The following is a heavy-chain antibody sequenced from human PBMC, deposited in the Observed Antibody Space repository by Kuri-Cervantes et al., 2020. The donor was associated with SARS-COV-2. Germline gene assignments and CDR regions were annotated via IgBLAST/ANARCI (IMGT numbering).Heavy chain of an antibody. V-gene: IGHV1-69*13. D-gene: IGHD7-27*01. CDR3: ARTGLSYYYYGMDV. J-gene: IGHJ6*02. CDR1: GYTFTSYD. CDR2: IIPIFGTA. Sequence: SVKVSCKASGYTFTSYDINWVRQATGQGLEWMGGIIPIFGTANYAQKFQGRVTITADESTSTAYMELSSMRSEDTAVYYCARTGLSYYYYGMDVWGQGTTVTVSS.